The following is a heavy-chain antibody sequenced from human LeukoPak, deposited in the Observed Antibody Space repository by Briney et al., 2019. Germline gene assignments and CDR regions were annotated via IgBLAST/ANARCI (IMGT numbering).Heavy chain of an antibody. CDR2: ISWNSGSI. J-gene: IGHJ6*03. Sequence: PGRSLRLSCAASGFTFDDYAMHWVRQAPGKGLEWVSGISWNSGSIGYADSVKGRFTISRDNAKNSLYLQMNSLRAEDTALYYCARVDTAMVRLAGYYYYMDVWGKGTTVTVSS. CDR1: GFTFDDYA. V-gene: IGHV3-9*01. D-gene: IGHD5-18*01. CDR3: ARVDTAMVRLAGYYYYMDV.